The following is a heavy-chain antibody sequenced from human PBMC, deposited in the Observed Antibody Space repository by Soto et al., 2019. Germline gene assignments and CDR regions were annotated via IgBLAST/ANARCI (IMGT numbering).Heavy chain of an antibody. Sequence: EVQLSESGGGFVQPGGSQRLSCAASGFTFSDYSMSWVRQAPGKGLEWVSFISGDGENTYYADSVKGRFTISRDDSRNTVFLQMTSLRAEDTAIYFCARDTRDWGDWRGFQVWGQGARVTVSS. CDR3: ARDTRDWGDWRGFQV. CDR2: ISGDGENT. J-gene: IGHJ4*02. CDR1: GFTFSDYS. V-gene: IGHV3-23*01. D-gene: IGHD3-16*01.